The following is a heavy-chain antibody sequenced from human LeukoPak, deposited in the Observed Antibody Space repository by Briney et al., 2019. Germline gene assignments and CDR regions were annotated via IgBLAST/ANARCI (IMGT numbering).Heavy chain of an antibody. Sequence: SETLSLTCAVYGGSFSGYYWSWIRQPPGKGLEWIGEINHSGSTNYNPSLKSRVTISVDTSKNQFSLKLSSVTAADTAVYYCARGSRRTLDYWGQGTLVTVSS. CDR2: INHSGST. CDR1: GGSFSGYY. CDR3: ARGSRRTLDY. V-gene: IGHV4-34*01. J-gene: IGHJ4*02.